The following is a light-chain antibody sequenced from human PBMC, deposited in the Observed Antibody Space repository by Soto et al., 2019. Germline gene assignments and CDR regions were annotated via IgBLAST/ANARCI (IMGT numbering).Light chain of an antibody. Sequence: EKVMTQSPATLSRSPVERATLSCRASQSVSSVLAWYQPTPGQAPRLLIYGASTRAIGIPARFSGSWSGTEFTLTNSSLQSEDFAVYYCQQYSNWPSLTFGQGTKVEVK. CDR1: QSVSSV. V-gene: IGKV3-15*01. J-gene: IGKJ1*01. CDR2: GAS. CDR3: QQYSNWPSLT.